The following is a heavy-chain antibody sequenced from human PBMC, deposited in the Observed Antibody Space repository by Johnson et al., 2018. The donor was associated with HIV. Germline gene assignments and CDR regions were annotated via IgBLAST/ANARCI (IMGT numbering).Heavy chain of an antibody. J-gene: IGHJ3*02. Sequence: VQLVESGGGLVQPGGSLRLSCAASGFTFSSYWMSWVRQAPGKGLEWVANIRQDGSEKYYVDSVKGRFTISRDNAKNSLYRQMNSLRAEDTAVYYCAKLRTRRGYYTFDAFDIWGQGTMVTVSS. CDR3: AKLRTRRGYYTFDAFDI. D-gene: IGHD2-2*02. V-gene: IGHV3-7*01. CDR2: IRQDGSEK. CDR1: GFTFSSYW.